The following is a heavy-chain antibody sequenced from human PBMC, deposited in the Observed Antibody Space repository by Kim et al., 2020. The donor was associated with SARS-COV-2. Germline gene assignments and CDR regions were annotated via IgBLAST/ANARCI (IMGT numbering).Heavy chain of an antibody. CDR2: IYYSGST. Sequence: SETLSLTCTVSGGSISSGGYYWSWIRQHPGKGLEWIGYIYYSGSTYYNPSLKSRVTISVDTSKNQFSLKLSSVTAADTAVYYCARASQTTVVTSDWGQGTLVTVSS. J-gene: IGHJ4*02. CDR1: GGSISSGGYY. V-gene: IGHV4-31*03. CDR3: ARASQTTVVTSD. D-gene: IGHD4-17*01.